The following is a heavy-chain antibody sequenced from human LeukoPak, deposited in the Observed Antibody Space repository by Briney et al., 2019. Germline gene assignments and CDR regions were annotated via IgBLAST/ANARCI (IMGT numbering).Heavy chain of an antibody. CDR3: ARVGLVVVPAAMWGWEPSEGWFDP. J-gene: IGHJ5*02. V-gene: IGHV1-46*01. CDR1: GYTFTSYY. Sequence: ASVKVSCKASGYTFTSYYTHWVRQAPGQGLEWMGIINPSGGSTSYTQKFQGRATMTRDTSTSTVYMELSSLRSEDTAVYYCARVGLVVVPAAMWGWEPSEGWFDPWGQGTLVTVSS. D-gene: IGHD2-2*01. CDR2: INPSGGST.